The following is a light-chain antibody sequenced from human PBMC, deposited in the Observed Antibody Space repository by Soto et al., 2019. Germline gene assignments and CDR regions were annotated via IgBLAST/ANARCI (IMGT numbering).Light chain of an antibody. J-gene: IGKJ1*01. CDR3: QQYNNWPTWT. V-gene: IGKV3-15*01. CDR2: GAS. Sequence: EIVLTQSPGTLSLSPGEKATLSCRASQSVGDTFLSWYQQKPGLAPRLLIYGASTRDTGIPARFSGSGSGTEFTLTISSLQSEDFAVYYCQQYNNWPTWTFGQGTKV. CDR1: QSVGDT.